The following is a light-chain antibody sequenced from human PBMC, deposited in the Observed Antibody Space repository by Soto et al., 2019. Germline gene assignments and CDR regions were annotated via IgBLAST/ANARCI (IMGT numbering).Light chain of an antibody. CDR1: SSNIGSNT. J-gene: IGLJ2*01. CDR3: AAWDDSLDGVV. V-gene: IGLV1-44*01. CDR2: NNN. Sequence: QPVLTQPPSASGTPGQRVTISCSGSSSNIGSNTVNWYQQLPGTAPKLLIYNNNQRPSGVPDRISGSKSGTSASLAISGLQSEDEADYYCAAWDDSLDGVVFGGGTKVTVL.